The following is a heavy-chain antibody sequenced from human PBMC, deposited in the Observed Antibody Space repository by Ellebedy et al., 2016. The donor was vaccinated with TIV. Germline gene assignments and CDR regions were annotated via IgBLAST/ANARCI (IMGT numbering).Heavy chain of an antibody. CDR3: ARDRCSGGSCYFDY. D-gene: IGHD2-15*01. V-gene: IGHV1-2*02. CDR1: GYTFTGYY. Sequence: AASVKVSCKASGYTFTGYYMHWVRQAPGQGLEWMGWINPNSGGTNYAQKFQGRVTMTRDTSISTAYMELSRLRSDDTAVYYCARDRCSGGSCYFDYWGQGTLVTVSS. J-gene: IGHJ4*02. CDR2: INPNSGGT.